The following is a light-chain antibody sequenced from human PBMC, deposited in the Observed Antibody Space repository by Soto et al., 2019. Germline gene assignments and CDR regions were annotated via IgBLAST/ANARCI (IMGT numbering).Light chain of an antibody. CDR2: DVY. CDR3: QQYNFYSNT. V-gene: IGKV1-5*01. J-gene: IGKJ2*01. CDR1: QNVHSW. Sequence: DTQMTQSPSTLSASVGDSVTITCRASQNVHSWLAWYQQKPGKAPKLLIYDVYSLESGVPSRFSGIGSGTEFHLTISSLQPDDFATYYCQQYNFYSNTFGQGTTLEIK.